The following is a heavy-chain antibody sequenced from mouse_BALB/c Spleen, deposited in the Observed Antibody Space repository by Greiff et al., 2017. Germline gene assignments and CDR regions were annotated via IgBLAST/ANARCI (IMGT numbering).Heavy chain of an antibody. CDR3: ARDYFDY. CDR1: GFNIIDYY. CDR2: IDPENGNT. J-gene: IGHJ2*01. V-gene: IGHV14-1*02. Sequence: EVKLMESGAELVRPGALVKLSCKASGFNIIDYYMHWVKQRPEQGLEWIGWIDPENGNTIYDPKFQGKASITADTSSNTAYLQLSSLTSEDTAVYYCARDYFDYWGQGTTLTVSS.